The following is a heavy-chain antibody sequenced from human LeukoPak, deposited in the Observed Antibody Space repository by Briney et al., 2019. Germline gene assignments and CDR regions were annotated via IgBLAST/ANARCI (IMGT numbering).Heavy chain of an antibody. Sequence: PGGSLRLSCAASGFTFSRYSMNWVRQAPGKGLEWVSDISSSSSTINYADSVKGRFTISRDNSKNTPYLQMSSLRAEDTAVYYCAKVSEKFGGVIDHYYYYMDVWGKGTTVTISS. CDR3: AKVSEKFGGVIDHYYYYMDV. V-gene: IGHV3-48*01. CDR1: GFTFSRYS. CDR2: ISSSSSTI. D-gene: IGHD3-16*02. J-gene: IGHJ6*03.